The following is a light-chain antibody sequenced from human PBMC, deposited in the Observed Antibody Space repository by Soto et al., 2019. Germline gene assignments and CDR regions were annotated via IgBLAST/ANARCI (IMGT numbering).Light chain of an antibody. CDR2: GET. CDR3: QQYFNSPQYT. CDR1: QSISSTY. J-gene: IGKJ2*01. V-gene: IGKV3-20*01. Sequence: EIVLTQSPGTLSLSPGERATLSCRASQSISSTYLAWYQQKPGQAPRLLIYGETTRATGIPDRFSGSGSGTDFTLTISRLEPEDFAVYYCQQYFNSPQYTFGQGTKLEIK.